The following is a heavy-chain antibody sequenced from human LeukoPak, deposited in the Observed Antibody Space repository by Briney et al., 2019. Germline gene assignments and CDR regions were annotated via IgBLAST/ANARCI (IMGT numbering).Heavy chain of an antibody. CDR2: IYYSGST. V-gene: IGHV4-59*01. CDR1: GGSISSYY. J-gene: IGHJ5*02. D-gene: IGHD5-12*01. Sequence: SETLSLTCTVSGGSISSYYWSWIRQPPGKGLEWIGYIYYSGSTNYNPSLKSRVTISVDTSKNQFSLKLSSVTAADTAVYYCARLPSRGRFDPWGQGTLDTVSS. CDR3: ARLPSRGRFDP.